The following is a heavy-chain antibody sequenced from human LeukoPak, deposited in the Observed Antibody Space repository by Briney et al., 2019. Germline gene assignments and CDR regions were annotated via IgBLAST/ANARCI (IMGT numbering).Heavy chain of an antibody. CDR2: ISFDGSNK. CDR3: AKVTHDILTGYYGDY. Sequence: GGSLRLSCAASGFTFSNYAMHWVRQAPGKGLEWVAVISFDGSNKYYADAVKGRFTISRDNSKNTLYLQMDSLRAEDTAVYYCAKVTHDILTGYYGDYWGQGTLVTVSS. V-gene: IGHV3-30*04. J-gene: IGHJ4*02. D-gene: IGHD3-9*01. CDR1: GFTFSNYA.